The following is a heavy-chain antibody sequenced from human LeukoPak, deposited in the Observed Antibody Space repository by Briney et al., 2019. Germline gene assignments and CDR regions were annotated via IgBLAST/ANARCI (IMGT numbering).Heavy chain of an antibody. CDR1: GFTFSSYG. CDR3: AKAGTLDTAMMHFDY. Sequence: PGGSLRLSCAASGFTFSSYGMHWVSQAPGKGLEWVGIIRYDGSNKYYADSVKGRFTISRDNSKNTLYLQMNSLRAEDTAVYYCAKAGTLDTAMMHFDYWGQGTLVTVSS. CDR2: IRYDGSNK. V-gene: IGHV3-30*02. J-gene: IGHJ4*02. D-gene: IGHD5-18*01.